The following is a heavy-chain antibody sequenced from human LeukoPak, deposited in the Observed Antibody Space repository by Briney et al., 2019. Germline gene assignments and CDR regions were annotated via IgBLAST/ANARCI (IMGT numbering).Heavy chain of an antibody. J-gene: IGHJ3*02. CDR2: ISYDGSNK. V-gene: IGHV3-30-3*01. CDR1: GFTFSSYA. CDR3: ARRALDAFDI. Sequence: GESLRLSCAASGFTFSSYAMHWVRQAPGKGLEWVAVISYDGSNKYYTDSVKGRFTISRDNSKNTLYLQMNSLRAEDTAVYYCARRALDAFDIWGQGTMVTVSS.